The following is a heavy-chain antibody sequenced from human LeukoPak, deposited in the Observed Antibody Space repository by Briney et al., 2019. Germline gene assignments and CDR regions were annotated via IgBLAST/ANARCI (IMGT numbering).Heavy chain of an antibody. D-gene: IGHD2-2*01. CDR1: GYTFTGYY. Sequence: ASVKVSCKASGYTFTGYYMHWVRQAPGQGLEWMGWINPNSGGTNYAQKFQGRVTMTRDTSISTAYMELSRLRSDDTAVYYCARVRPSFRYYYMDVWGKGTTVTVSS. CDR3: ARVRPSFRYYYMDV. J-gene: IGHJ6*03. CDR2: INPNSGGT. V-gene: IGHV1-2*02.